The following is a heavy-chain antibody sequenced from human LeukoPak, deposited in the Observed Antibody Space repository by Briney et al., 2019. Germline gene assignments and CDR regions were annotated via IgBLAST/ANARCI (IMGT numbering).Heavy chain of an antibody. Sequence: GGSLRLSCAASEFSVGSNYMTWVRQAPGKGLEWVSLIYSGGSTYYADSVKGRFTISRDNSKNTLYLQMNSLRAEDTAVYYCARTAPPGYYYYYMDVWGKGTTVTISS. D-gene: IGHD2-21*02. CDR1: EFSVGSNY. V-gene: IGHV3-53*01. CDR3: ARTAPPGYYYYYMDV. CDR2: IYSGGST. J-gene: IGHJ6*03.